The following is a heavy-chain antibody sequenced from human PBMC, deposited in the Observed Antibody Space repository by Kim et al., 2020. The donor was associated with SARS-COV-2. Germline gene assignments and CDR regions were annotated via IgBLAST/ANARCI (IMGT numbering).Heavy chain of an antibody. CDR1: GFTFSNAW. Sequence: GGSLRLSCAASGFTFSNAWMSWVRQAPGKGLEWVGRIKSKADGGTTDYAAPVKGRFTISRDDSKNTLYLQMNSLKTEDTAVYYCIGYYFSRDSPFDYWGQGTLVTVSA. CDR2: IKSKADGGTT. J-gene: IGHJ4*02. CDR3: IGYYFSRDSPFDY. D-gene: IGHD3-22*01. V-gene: IGHV3-15*01.